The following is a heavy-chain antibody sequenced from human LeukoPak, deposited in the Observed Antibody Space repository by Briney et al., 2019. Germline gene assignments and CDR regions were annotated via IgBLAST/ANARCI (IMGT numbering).Heavy chain of an antibody. CDR2: ISSGGSSI. CDR3: ARLVGARGGYFDP. CDR1: ELTFSTYS. D-gene: IGHD1-26*01. Sequence: PGGSLRLSCVASELTFSTYSMNWVRQAPGKGLEWVSSISSGGSSIYYANSVKGRFTISRDNSENTLSLEMNSLRAEDTAVYYCARLVGARGGYFDPWGQGTQVTVSS. V-gene: IGHV3-21*01. J-gene: IGHJ4*02.